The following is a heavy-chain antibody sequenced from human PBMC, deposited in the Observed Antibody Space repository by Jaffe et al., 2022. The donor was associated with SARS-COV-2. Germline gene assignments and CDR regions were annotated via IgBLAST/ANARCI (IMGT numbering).Heavy chain of an antibody. J-gene: IGHJ6*02. Sequence: QVQLVQSGAEVKKPGASVKVSCKASGYTFSSYAMHWVRQAPGQRLEWMGWIYAGNANTKYSQKFQGRVTITRDTSASTAYMELSSLRSEDTAVYYCARAGLPAGIGGFGYYGMDVWGQGTTVTVSS. CDR2: IYAGNANT. V-gene: IGHV1-3*01. CDR1: GYTFSSYA. D-gene: IGHD2-2*02. CDR3: ARAGLPAGIGGFGYYGMDV.